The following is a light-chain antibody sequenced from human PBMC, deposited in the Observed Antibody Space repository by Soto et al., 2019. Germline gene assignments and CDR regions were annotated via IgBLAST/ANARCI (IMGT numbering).Light chain of an antibody. V-gene: IGLV1-40*01. Sequence: QLVLTQPPSVSGAPGQRVTISCTGSSSNIGAGYDVHWYQQLPGTTPKLLIYGNINRPSGVPDRFSGSKSGTSASLAITGLQAEDEADYYCQSYDSSLSGLFGGGTKVTVL. CDR3: QSYDSSLSGL. J-gene: IGLJ2*01. CDR2: GNI. CDR1: SSNIGAGYD.